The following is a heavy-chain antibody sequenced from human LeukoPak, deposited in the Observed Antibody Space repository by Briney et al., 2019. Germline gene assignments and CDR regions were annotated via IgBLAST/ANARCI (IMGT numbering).Heavy chain of an antibody. V-gene: IGHV1-69*13. J-gene: IGHJ4*02. D-gene: IGHD3-22*01. Sequence: SVKVSCKASGGTFSSYAISWVRQAPGQGLEWMGGIIPIFGTANYAQKFQGRVTITADESTSTAYMELSSLRSEDTAVYYCARGPPYYYDSNEGVFDFWGQGTLVTASS. CDR1: GGTFSSYA. CDR2: IIPIFGTA. CDR3: ARGPPYYYDSNEGVFDF.